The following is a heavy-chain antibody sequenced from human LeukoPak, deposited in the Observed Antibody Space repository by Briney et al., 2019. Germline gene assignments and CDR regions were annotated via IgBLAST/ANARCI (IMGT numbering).Heavy chain of an antibody. CDR1: GESLNYYY. CDR2: VFDGKTT. CDR3: ASGAWATRLHS. J-gene: IGHJ4*02. Sequence: SDTLSLTCAIYGESLNYYYWSWIRQSSEKGLEWIGEVFDGKTTNYNPSLKSRVTISAVTSSNQFSLNLKSVTAADTAVYYCASGAWATRLHSWAQGTLVIVSS. D-gene: IGHD5-24*01. V-gene: IGHV4-34*12.